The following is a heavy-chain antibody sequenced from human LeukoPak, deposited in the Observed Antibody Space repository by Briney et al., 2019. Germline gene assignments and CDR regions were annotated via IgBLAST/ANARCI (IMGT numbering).Heavy chain of an antibody. J-gene: IGHJ4*02. Sequence: SETLSLTCTVSGGSVNSGDYYWSWIRQPPGKGLEWIGSIYHSGSTYYNPSLKSRVTISVDTSKNQLSLKLSSVTAADTAVYYCARGTGSCGYWGQGILVTVSS. CDR2: IYHSGST. V-gene: IGHV4-61*08. CDR3: ARGTGSCGY. CDR1: GGSVNSGDYY. D-gene: IGHD1-14*01.